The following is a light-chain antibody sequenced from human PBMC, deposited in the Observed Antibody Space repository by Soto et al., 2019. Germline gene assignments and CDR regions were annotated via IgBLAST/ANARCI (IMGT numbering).Light chain of an antibody. Sequence: EIVLTQSPATLSLSPGERATLSCRASQSVGSSLAWYQQKPGQAPRLLIYDASNRATGIPARFSGSGSGTDFTLTISSLEPEDFAVYYCQQRSNWPALTFGGGTKVEIK. CDR1: QSVGSS. J-gene: IGKJ4*01. V-gene: IGKV3-11*01. CDR2: DAS. CDR3: QQRSNWPALT.